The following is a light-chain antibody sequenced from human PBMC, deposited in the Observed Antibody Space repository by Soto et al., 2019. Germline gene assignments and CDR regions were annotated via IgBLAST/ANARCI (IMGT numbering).Light chain of an antibody. CDR2: GAS. CDR1: QSVSSSY. Sequence: EIVLTQSPGTLSLSPGERATLSCRASQSVSSSYLAWYQQKPGQAPRLLIYGASSRATGIPDRFSGSGSGTDFTLTISRLEPEDFALYYCHQRQSWPRTFGQGTKVDNK. V-gene: IGKV3-20*01. CDR3: HQRQSWPRT. J-gene: IGKJ1*01.